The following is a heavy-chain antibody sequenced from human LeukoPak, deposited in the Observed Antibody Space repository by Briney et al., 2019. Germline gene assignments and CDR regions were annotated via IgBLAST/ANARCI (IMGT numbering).Heavy chain of an antibody. CDR1: GFTFSSYA. CDR2: ISGGPGSS. CDR3: AKDKVYILTLSQGDAFDI. V-gene: IGHV3-23*01. Sequence: GGSLRLSCAASGFTFSSYAMSWVRQAPGKGPEWVSVISGGPGSSYYADSVKGRFTISRDNSKNTLYLQMNSLRAEDTAVYYCAKDKVYILTLSQGDAFDIWGQGTKVTVS. J-gene: IGHJ3*02. D-gene: IGHD3-9*01.